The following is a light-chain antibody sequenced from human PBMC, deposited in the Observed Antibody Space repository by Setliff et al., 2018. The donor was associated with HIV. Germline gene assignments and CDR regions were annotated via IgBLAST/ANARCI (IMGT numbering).Light chain of an antibody. CDR1: SSDIGGYNY. V-gene: IGLV2-14*01. CDR2: EVS. J-gene: IGLJ1*01. Sequence: QSVLTQPASVSGSPGQSITISCTGTSSDIGGYNYVSWYQVLPGKAPKVLIYEVSNRPSGISNRFSGSKSGDTASLTISGRQAEDEADYYCSSYRGTLEEVFGTGTKVTVL. CDR3: SSYRGTLEEV.